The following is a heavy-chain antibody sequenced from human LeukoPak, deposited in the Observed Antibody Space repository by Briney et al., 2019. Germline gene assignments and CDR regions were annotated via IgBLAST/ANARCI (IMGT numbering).Heavy chain of an antibody. V-gene: IGHV1-2*02. D-gene: IGHD3-22*01. Sequence: ASVKVSCKASGYTFTGYYMHWVRQAPGQGLEWMGWINHNSGGTNYAQKFQGRVTMTRDTSISTAYMELSRLRSDDTAVYYCARGVNYYDSSGYWNYWGQGTLVTVSS. CDR2: INHNSGGT. CDR3: ARGVNYYDSSGYWNY. J-gene: IGHJ4*02. CDR1: GYTFTGYY.